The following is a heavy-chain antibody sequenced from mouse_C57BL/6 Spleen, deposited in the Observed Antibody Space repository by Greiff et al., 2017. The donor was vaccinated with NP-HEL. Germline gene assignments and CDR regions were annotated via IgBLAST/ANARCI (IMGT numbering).Heavy chain of an antibody. CDR2: IHPNSGST. D-gene: IGHD2-5*01. J-gene: IGHJ3*01. V-gene: IGHV1-64*01. CDR3: ARRVYSNQVFAY. CDR1: GYTFTSYW. Sequence: QVHVKQPGAELVKPGASVKLSCKASGYTFTSYWMHWVKQRPGQGLEWIGMIHPNSGSTNYNEKFKSKATLTVDKSSSTAYMQLSSLTSEDSAVYYCARRVYSNQVFAYWGQGTLVTVSA.